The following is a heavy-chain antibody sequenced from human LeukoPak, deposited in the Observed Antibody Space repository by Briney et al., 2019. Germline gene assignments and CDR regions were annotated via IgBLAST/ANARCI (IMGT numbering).Heavy chain of an antibody. D-gene: IGHD1/OR15-1a*01. V-gene: IGHV3-9*01. CDR2: ISWNSGSI. CDR1: GFTFDGYA. CDR3: AKGVAARLQEQYFRMDV. Sequence: GGSLRLSCAASGFTFDGYAMHWVRQAPGKGLEWVSGISWNSGSIGYADSVKGRFTISRDNAKNSLYLQMNSLRAEDTAFDYCAKGVAARLQEQYFRMDVWGQGTTVTVSS. J-gene: IGHJ6*02.